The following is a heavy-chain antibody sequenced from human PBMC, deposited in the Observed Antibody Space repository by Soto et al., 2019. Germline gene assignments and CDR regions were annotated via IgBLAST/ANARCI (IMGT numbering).Heavy chain of an antibody. D-gene: IGHD4-17*01. CDR1: GGSISSGGYS. V-gene: IGHV4-30-2*01. J-gene: IGHJ5*02. CDR2: IYHSGST. Sequence: QLQLQESGSGLVKPSQTLSLTCAVYGGSISSGGYSWSWIRQPPGKRLEWIGYIYHSGSTYYNPSLNSRVTLPVGRSKNQFSLALSSVTAVDTAVYYCAGTRAYGDYRGTGFDHWGQGTLVIVSS. CDR3: AGTRAYGDYRGTGFDH.